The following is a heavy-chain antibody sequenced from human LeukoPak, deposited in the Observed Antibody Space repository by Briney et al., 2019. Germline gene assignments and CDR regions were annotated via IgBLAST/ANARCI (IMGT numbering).Heavy chain of an antibody. Sequence: GGSLRLSCSAFGFTFGDYAFHWVRQAPGKGLEWLAFIRYDGSDSYYADSVKGRYTISRDNSKKTLYLQMDSLRTEDTAFYYCALIGVVIPPDTYDVWGQGTLVTVSS. CDR3: ALIGVVIPPDTYDV. CDR2: IRYDGSDS. V-gene: IGHV3-30*02. CDR1: GFTFGDYA. J-gene: IGHJ3*01. D-gene: IGHD2-21*01.